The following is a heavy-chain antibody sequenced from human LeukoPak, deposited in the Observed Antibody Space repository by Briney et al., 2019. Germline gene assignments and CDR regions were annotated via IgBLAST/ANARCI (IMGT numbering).Heavy chain of an antibody. CDR3: AKDPYSTGLYQGYYFDY. CDR2: ISGSGDRI. Sequence: GGSLRLSCAASGFTFSTYAMSWVRQAPGKGLEWVSGISGSGDRIYYADSVKGRFSISRDNSKNTLYLQMNSLRDGDTAVYYCAKDPYSTGLYQGYYFDYWGQGTLVTVSA. CDR1: GFTFSTYA. V-gene: IGHV3-23*01. J-gene: IGHJ4*02. D-gene: IGHD6-19*01.